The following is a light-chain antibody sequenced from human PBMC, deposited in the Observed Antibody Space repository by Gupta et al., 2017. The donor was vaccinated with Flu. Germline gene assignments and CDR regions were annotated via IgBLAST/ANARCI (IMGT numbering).Light chain of an antibody. CDR1: GRDFGTNND. Sequence: TTASTGTGRDFGTNNDVSWQQQQADKAAIVINDESTRRPWGVPGRFSGSKSGNAASMTGSGLQAEDEGDYCYSADTSGNPWVFGGGTTLTVL. J-gene: IGLJ3*02. V-gene: IGLV2-8*01. CDR3: SADTSGNPWV. CDR2: EST.